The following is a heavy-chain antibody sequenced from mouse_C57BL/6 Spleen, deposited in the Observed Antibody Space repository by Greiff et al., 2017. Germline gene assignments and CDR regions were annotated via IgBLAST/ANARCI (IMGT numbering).Heavy chain of an antibody. J-gene: IGHJ2*01. CDR1: GYTFTSYW. V-gene: IGHV1-59*01. D-gene: IGHD1-1*01. CDR2: IDPSDSYT. Sequence: VQLQQPGAELVRPGTSVKLSCKASGYTFTSYWMHWVKQRPGQGLEWIGVIDPSDSYTNYNQKFKGKATLTVDTSSSTAYMQLSSLTSEDSAVYYCAWVYYGSIYFDDWGQGTTLTVSS. CDR3: AWVYYGSIYFDD.